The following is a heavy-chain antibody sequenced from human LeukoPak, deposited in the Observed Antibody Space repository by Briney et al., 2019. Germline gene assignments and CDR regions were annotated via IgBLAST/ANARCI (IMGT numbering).Heavy chain of an antibody. J-gene: IGHJ5*02. V-gene: IGHV3-23*01. CDR1: GFTFSSYA. CDR2: ISGSGGST. D-gene: IGHD2-2*01. Sequence: VGSLRLSCAASGFTFSSYAMSWVRQAPGKGLEWVSAISGSGGSTYYADSVKGRFTISRDNSKNTLYLQMNSLRAEDTAVYYCAKNRVVVPAAMRSWGQGTLVTVSS. CDR3: AKNRVVVPAAMRS.